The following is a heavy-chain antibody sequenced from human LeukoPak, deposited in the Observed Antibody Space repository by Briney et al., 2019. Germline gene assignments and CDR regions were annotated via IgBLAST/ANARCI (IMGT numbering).Heavy chain of an antibody. D-gene: IGHD3-10*01. CDR1: GFTFSRYW. CDR2: IKQYGSEK. J-gene: IGHJ6*02. CDR3: ARERRALLWFPQGYYGMDV. Sequence: GGSLRLFCAACGFTFSRYWMSWVRQAPGKGLEGVANIKQYGSEKYYVDSVKGRFPISRDNAKNSLYLQMNSLRAEDTAVYYCARERRALLWFPQGYYGMDVWGQGTTVTVSS. V-gene: IGHV3-7*01.